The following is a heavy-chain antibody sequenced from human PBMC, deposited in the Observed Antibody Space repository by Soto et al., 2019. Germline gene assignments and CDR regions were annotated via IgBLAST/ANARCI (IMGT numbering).Heavy chain of an antibody. D-gene: IGHD3-3*01. CDR3: ARTYYDFWSGYYTNFDY. J-gene: IGHJ4*02. CDR2: IYPGDSDT. CDR1: GYSFTSYW. V-gene: IGHV5-51*01. Sequence: GESLKISCKGSGYSFTSYWIGWVRQMPGKGLEWMGIIYPGDSDTRYSPSFQGQVTISADKSISTAYLQWSSLKASDTAMYYCARTYYDFWSGYYTNFDYWGQGTLVTVSS.